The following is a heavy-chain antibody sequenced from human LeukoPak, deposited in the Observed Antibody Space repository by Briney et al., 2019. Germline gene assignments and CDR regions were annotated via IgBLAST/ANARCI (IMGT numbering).Heavy chain of an antibody. CDR1: GFTFSSYW. V-gene: IGHV3-7*01. CDR3: ARDPLNGALDI. Sequence: PGGSLRLSCAASGFTFSSYWMSWVRQAPGKGLEWVANIKQDGSEKYYVDSVKGRFTISRDNAKNSLYLQMDGLRAEDTAVYYCARDPLNGALDIWGQGTLVIVSS. CDR2: IKQDGSEK. J-gene: IGHJ3*02.